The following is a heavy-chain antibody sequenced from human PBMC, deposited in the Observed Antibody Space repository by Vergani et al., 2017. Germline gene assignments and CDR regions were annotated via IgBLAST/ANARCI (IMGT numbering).Heavy chain of an antibody. V-gene: IGHV3-23*01. CDR2: ISGHDHRT. CDR1: GFRFREHG. J-gene: IGHJ4*02. D-gene: IGHD5-18*01. CDR3: AELYGDDGYSPF. Sequence: EVQLLDSGGGSVQPGESLRLSCVASGFRFREHGMNWVRQAPGKGLEWVSGISGHDHRTLYADSVKGRFIISRDDSKNTLYLQMSSLRVEDTAIYYFAELYGDDGYSPFWGQGTLVTVSS.